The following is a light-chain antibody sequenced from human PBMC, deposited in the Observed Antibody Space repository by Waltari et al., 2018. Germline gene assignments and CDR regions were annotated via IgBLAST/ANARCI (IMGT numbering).Light chain of an antibody. Sequence: QSALTQPASVSGSRGQSITIPCTGSSSDIGSHTVVSWYQHHQGKAPKLLIYGVNNRPSGVSNRFSGSKSGNTASLTISGLQADDEADYYCSSYAGSVVFGGGTKLTVL. CDR2: GVN. CDR1: SSDIGSHTV. CDR3: SSYAGSVV. J-gene: IGLJ3*02. V-gene: IGLV2-23*02.